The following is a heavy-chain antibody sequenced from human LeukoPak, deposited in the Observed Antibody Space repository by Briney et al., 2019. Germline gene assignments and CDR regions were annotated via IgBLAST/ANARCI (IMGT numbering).Heavy chain of an antibody. J-gene: IGHJ4*02. D-gene: IGHD5/OR15-5a*01. CDR2: FGISGTI. V-gene: IGHV3-48*01. CDR3: AGYGVYPY. CDR1: GLAVNTYD. Sequence: GGSLRLSCAASGLAVNTYDIHWVRQAPGEGPQWIAYFGISGTIYYADSVRGRFTISRDSAKNSLYLQMNGMRVDDTAIYYCAGYGVYPYWGQGTPVTVSS.